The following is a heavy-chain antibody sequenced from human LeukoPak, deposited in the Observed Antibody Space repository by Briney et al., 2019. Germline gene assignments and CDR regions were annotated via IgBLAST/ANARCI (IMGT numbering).Heavy chain of an antibody. CDR2: ISYDGSNK. Sequence: GGSLRLSCAASGFTFSSYAMHWVRQAPGKGLEWVAVISYDGSNKYYADSVKGRFTISRDNSKNTLYLQMNSLRAEDTAVYYCAIQTPCGGDCYGYFDYWGQGTLVTVSS. CDR1: GFTFSSYA. V-gene: IGHV3-30-3*01. J-gene: IGHJ4*02. D-gene: IGHD2-21*02. CDR3: AIQTPCGGDCYGYFDY.